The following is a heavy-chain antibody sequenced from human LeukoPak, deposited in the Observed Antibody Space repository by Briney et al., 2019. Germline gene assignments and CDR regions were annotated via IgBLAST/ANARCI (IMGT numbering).Heavy chain of an antibody. J-gene: IGHJ4*02. CDR3: ARPPYGGVDY. V-gene: IGHV3-66*04. D-gene: IGHD4-23*01. Sequence: GGSLRLSCAASGLTVSSYMSWVRQAPGKGLEWVSVIYSGGSIYYADSVKGRFTISRDKSKNTLYLQMNSLSAEDTAVYYCARPPYGGVDYWGQGTLVTVSS. CDR1: GLTVSSY. CDR2: IYSGGSI.